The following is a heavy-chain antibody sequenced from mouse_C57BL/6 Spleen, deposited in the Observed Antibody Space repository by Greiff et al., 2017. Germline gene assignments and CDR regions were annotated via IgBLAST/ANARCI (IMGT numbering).Heavy chain of an antibody. D-gene: IGHD2-1*01. CDR2: ISGGGGNP. J-gene: IGHJ3*01. CDR3: ARYGNCGWFAY. CDR1: GFTFSSYT. V-gene: IGHV5-9*04. Sequence: EVQLVESGGGLVKPGGSLKLSCAASGFTFSSYTMSWVRPTPEKRLEWVATISGGGGNPYYPDSVKGRFTISRDNAKNTLYLQMSSLRSEDTAVYYCARYGNCGWFAYWGQGTLVTVSA.